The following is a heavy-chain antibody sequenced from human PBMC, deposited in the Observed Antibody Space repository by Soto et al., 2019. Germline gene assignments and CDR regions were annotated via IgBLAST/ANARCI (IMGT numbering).Heavy chain of an antibody. V-gene: IGHV3-48*01. CDR1: GFIFSTYS. J-gene: IGHJ6*03. Sequence: GGSLRLSCAASGFIFSTYSMNWGRPAPGKGLEWVSYITSSTSNMYYADSVKGRFTISRDNAKNSLFLQMNSLRAEDTAVYYCARDAKNFYYMDIWGKGTTVTVSS. CDR2: ITSSTSNM. CDR3: ARDAKNFYYMDI.